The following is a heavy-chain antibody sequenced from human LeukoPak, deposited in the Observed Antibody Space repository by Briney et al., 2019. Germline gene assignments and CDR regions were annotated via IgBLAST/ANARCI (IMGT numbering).Heavy chain of an antibody. V-gene: IGHV3-23*01. CDR1: GFTFSSYS. CDR2: ISSGGGT. Sequence: GGSLRLSCAASGFTFSSYSMSWVRQAPGKGLEWVSGISSGGGTYYADSVKGRFTISRDNSKNTLYLQMNNLRAEDTAVYYCAKDGYSNSRYDWFDPWGQGTLVTVSS. CDR3: AKDGYSNSRYDWFDP. D-gene: IGHD6-13*01. J-gene: IGHJ5*02.